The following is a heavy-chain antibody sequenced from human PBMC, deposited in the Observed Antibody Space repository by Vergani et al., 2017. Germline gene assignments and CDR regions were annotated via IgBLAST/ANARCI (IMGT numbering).Heavy chain of an antibody. D-gene: IGHD4-17*01. CDR2: IYYSGST. CDR1: GGSISSYY. Sequence: QVQLQESGPGLVKPSETLSLTCTVSGGSISSYYWSWIRQPPGKGLEWIGYIYYSGSTYYNPSLKSRVTISVDTSKNQFSLKLSSVTAADTAVYYCARGHYTVTTQWLPIFWGQGTLVTVSS. V-gene: IGHV4-59*06. CDR3: ARGHYTVTTQWLPIF. J-gene: IGHJ4*02.